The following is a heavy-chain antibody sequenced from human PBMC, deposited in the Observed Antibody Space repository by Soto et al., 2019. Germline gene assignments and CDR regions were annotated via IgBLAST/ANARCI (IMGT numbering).Heavy chain of an antibody. V-gene: IGHV3-7*03. D-gene: IGHD3-16*01. J-gene: IGHJ4*02. CDR1: GFSFSLFW. CDR2: INEDGSEK. CDR3: ARTGWPQSSYYFDY. Sequence: GGSLRLSCAASGFSFSLFWMRWVRQTPGKGLEWVANINEDGSEKFFADSVKGRFTISRDNAKNSLSLQMNSLTADDTAVYYCARTGWPQSSYYFDYWGQGTLVTVSS.